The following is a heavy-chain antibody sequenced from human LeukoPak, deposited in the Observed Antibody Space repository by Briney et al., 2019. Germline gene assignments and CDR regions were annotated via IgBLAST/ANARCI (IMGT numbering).Heavy chain of an antibody. J-gene: IGHJ2*01. CDR1: EFIFSNYG. D-gene: IGHD2-15*01. CDR2: ISTSSSII. CDR3: ARDYFSRAALLGYFDL. V-gene: IGHV3-21*05. Sequence: GGSLRLSCAASEFIFSNYGMNWVRQAPGKGLEWVSYISTSSSIIYYADSVKGRFTISRDNAKNSLYLQMNSLRAEDTAVYYCARDYFSRAALLGYFDLWGRGTLVTVSS.